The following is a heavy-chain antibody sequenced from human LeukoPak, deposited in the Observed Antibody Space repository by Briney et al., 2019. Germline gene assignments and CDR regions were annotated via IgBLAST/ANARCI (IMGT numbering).Heavy chain of an antibody. CDR3: ARDMVRGVRTAGY. CDR2: INPNSGGT. D-gene: IGHD3-10*01. V-gene: IGHV1-2*02. J-gene: IGHJ4*02. Sequence: GASVKVSCKAPGYTFTGYYMHWVRQAPGQGPEWMGWINPNSGGTNYAQKFQGRVTMTRDTSISTAYMELSRLRSDDTAVYYCARDMVRGVRTAGYWGQGTLVTVSS. CDR1: GYTFTGYY.